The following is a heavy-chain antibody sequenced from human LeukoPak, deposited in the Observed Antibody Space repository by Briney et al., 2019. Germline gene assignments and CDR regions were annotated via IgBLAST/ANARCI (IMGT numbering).Heavy chain of an antibody. CDR1: GGSISSYY. Sequence: SETLSLTCTVSGGSISSYYWSWIRQPPGKGLEWIGYIYYSGSTNYNPSLKSRVTISVDTSKNQFSLKLSSVTAADTAVYYCAGHELSITAPLPQTARISWFDPWGQGTLVTVSS. J-gene: IGHJ5*02. CDR3: AGHELSITAPLPQTARISWFDP. CDR2: IYYSGST. V-gene: IGHV4-59*08. D-gene: IGHD6-6*01.